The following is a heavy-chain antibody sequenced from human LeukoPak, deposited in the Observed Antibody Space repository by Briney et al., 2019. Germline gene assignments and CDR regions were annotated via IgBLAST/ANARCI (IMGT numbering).Heavy chain of an antibody. CDR3: ARDGCSGGSCQGPDAFDI. J-gene: IGHJ3*02. Sequence: SETLSLTCTVSVDSISSYYWSWMRQPPGKGLECIGYIYYSWSTNYNPSLKSRVTISVDTSKNQFSLKLSSVTAADTAVYYCARDGCSGGSCQGPDAFDIWGQGTMVTVSS. V-gene: IGHV4-59*01. D-gene: IGHD2-15*01. CDR2: IYYSWST. CDR1: VDSISSYY.